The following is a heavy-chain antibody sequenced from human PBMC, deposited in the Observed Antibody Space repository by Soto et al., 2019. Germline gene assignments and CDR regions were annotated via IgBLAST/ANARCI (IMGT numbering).Heavy chain of an antibody. V-gene: IGHV2-26*01. Sequence: QVTLKESGPVLVKPTETLPLTSNVSGFSPSHRRMGLSWIRQPPGKALDGLAHTFWNDEKSYTTSMQSPLTMSRGTSSTPVVLTMTDMDPEDTATYFCERIQTVAEYEGDYSFGYGMDVWGQGTPVTVSS. D-gene: IGHD4-17*01. J-gene: IGHJ6*02. CDR3: ERIQTVAEYEGDYSFGYGMDV. CDR2: TFWNDEK. CDR1: GFSPSHRRMG.